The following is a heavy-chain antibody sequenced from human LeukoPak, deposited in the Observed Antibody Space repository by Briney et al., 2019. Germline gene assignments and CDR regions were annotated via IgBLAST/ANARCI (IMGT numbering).Heavy chain of an antibody. Sequence: PSETLSLTCAVYGGSFSGYYWSWIRQPPGKGLEWIGEINRSGSTNYNPSLKSRVTISVDTSKNQFSLKLSSVTAADTAVYYCARWGSSWYLNWFDPWGQGTLVTVSS. J-gene: IGHJ5*02. D-gene: IGHD6-13*01. V-gene: IGHV4-34*01. CDR3: ARWGSSWYLNWFDP. CDR2: INRSGST. CDR1: GGSFSGYY.